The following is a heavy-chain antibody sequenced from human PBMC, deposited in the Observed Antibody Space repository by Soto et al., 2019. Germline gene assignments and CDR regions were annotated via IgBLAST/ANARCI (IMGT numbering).Heavy chain of an antibody. V-gene: IGHV1-69*13. CDR1: GGTFSSYA. D-gene: IGHD2-8*01. CDR2: IIPIFGTA. Sequence: SVKVSCKASGGTFSSYAISWVRQAPGQGLEWMGGIIPIFGTANYAQKLQGRVTITADESTSTAYMELSSLRSEDTAVYYCARESPPRYCTNGVCYFDPWGQGTLVTVSS. J-gene: IGHJ5*02. CDR3: ARESPPRYCTNGVCYFDP.